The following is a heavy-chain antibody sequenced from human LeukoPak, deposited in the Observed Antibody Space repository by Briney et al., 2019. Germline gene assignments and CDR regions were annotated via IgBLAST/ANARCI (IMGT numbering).Heavy chain of an antibody. J-gene: IGHJ4*02. CDR2: IYYSGST. D-gene: IGHD3-9*01. CDR3: ARHTLTGYYSY. Sequence: PSETLSLTCTVSGGSISSYYWSWIRQPPGKGLEWIGYIYYSGSTNYNPSLKSRVTISVDTSKNQFSLKLSSVTAADTAVYYCARHTLTGYYSYWGQGTLVTVSS. V-gene: IGHV4-59*08. CDR1: GGSISSYY.